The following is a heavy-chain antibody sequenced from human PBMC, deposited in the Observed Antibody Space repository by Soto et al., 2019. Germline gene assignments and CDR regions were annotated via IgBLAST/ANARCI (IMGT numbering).Heavy chain of an antibody. V-gene: IGHV1-69*06. Sequence: QIHLVQSGAEVKKPGSSVKLSCKASGGTFSNYAISWVRQAPGQGLEWMGGITPIFDTTNYAQKFQGRLTITADTSTSTAYMELSGLSSDGTSSYFCARYPTSLNNWFDPWGQGTLVTVSS. CDR2: ITPIFDTT. D-gene: IGHD3-9*01. J-gene: IGHJ5*02. CDR3: ARYPTSLNNWFDP. CDR1: GGTFSNYA.